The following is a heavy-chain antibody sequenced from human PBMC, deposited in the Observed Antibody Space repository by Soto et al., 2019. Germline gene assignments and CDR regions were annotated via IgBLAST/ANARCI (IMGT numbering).Heavy chain of an antibody. J-gene: IGHJ4*02. CDR3: AKVAILGVVIIWSAHAHIDC. Sequence: EVQLLESGGGLVQPGGSLRLSCAASGFTFSSYAMSWVRQAPGKGLEWVSAISGSGGSTYYADSVKGRFTISRDNSKNTLYLQMNSLRAEDKAVYYCAKVAILGVVIIWSAHAHIDCWGQGTLVTVAS. CDR1: GFTFSSYA. V-gene: IGHV3-23*01. CDR2: ISGSGGST. D-gene: IGHD3-3*01.